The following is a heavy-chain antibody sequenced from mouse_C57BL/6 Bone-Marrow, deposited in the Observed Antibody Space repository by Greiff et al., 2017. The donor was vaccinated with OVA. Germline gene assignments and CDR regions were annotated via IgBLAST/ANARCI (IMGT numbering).Heavy chain of an antibody. V-gene: IGHV5-17*01. J-gene: IGHJ1*03. CDR2: ISSGSSTI. Sequence: DVKLEESGGGLVKPGGSLKLSCAASGFTFSDYGMHWVRQAPEKGLEWVAYISSGSSTIYYADTVKGRFTISRDNAKNTLFLQMTSLRSEDTAMYYCARRYGNYWYFDVWGTGTTVTVSS. CDR3: ARRYGNYWYFDV. D-gene: IGHD2-1*01. CDR1: GFTFSDYG.